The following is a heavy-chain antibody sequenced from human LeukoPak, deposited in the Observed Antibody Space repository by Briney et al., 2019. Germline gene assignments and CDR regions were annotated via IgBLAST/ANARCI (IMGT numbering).Heavy chain of an antibody. D-gene: IGHD2-21*02. V-gene: IGHV3-48*01. CDR2: ISSGSSTI. J-gene: IGHJ5*02. CDR3: ARPTYCGGDCYYNWFDP. Sequence: GGSLRLSCAASGFTFSSYSVNWVRQAPGKGLQWVSYISSGSSTINFADSVGGRFSISRDNSENTLYLQMNSLRPEDTAMYYCARPTYCGGDCYYNWFDPWGQGTLVTVSS. CDR1: GFTFSSYS.